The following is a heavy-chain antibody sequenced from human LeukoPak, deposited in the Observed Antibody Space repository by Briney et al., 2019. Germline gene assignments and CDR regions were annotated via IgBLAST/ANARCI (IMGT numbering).Heavy chain of an antibody. D-gene: IGHD4-17*01. CDR3: ARLIDYGGFYFYYYMDV. CDR2: VDSSGTS. J-gene: IGHJ6*03. Sequence: PSETLSLTCTVSGGSISTTNSYWGWIRQPPGKGLECIGNVDSSGTSHYNPSLRSRVTISVDTSKSHFSLKLTSVTAADTALYYCARLIDYGGFYFYYYMDVWGKGTTVAVSS. CDR1: GGSISTTNSY. V-gene: IGHV4-39*02.